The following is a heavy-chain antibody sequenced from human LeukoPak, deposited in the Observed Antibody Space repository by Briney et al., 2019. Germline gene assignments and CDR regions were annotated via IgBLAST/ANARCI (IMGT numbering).Heavy chain of an antibody. CDR2: IIPIFGTA. V-gene: IGHV1-69*05. D-gene: IGHD4-17*01. Sequence: VKVSCKASGGTFSIYAISWVRQAPGQGLEWMGGIIPIFGTANYAQKFQGRVTITTDESTSTAYMELSSLRPEDTAVYYCAREYSSWPVTTYLNWFDPWGQGTVVTVSS. CDR3: AREYSSWPVTTYLNWFDP. CDR1: GGTFSIYA. J-gene: IGHJ5*02.